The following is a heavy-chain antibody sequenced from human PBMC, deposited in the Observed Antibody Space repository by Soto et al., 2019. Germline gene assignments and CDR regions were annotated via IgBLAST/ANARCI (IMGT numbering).Heavy chain of an antibody. V-gene: IGHV3-33*01. CDR3: ARVAAGSSTFDY. CDR2: IWYDGSNK. J-gene: IGHJ4*02. Sequence: GGPLRLSCAASGFTFSSHGMHWVRQAPGKGLEWVAVIWYDGSNKYYADSVKGRFTISRDNSKNTLYLQMNSLRAEDTAVYYCARVAAGSSTFDYWGQGTLVTGSS. D-gene: IGHD6-13*01. CDR1: GFTFSSHG.